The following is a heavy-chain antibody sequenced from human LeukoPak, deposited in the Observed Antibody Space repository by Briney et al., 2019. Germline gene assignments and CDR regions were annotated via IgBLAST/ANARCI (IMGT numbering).Heavy chain of an antibody. CDR1: GGSLSSSSYF. V-gene: IGHV4-39*01. J-gene: IGHJ6*03. CDR2: IYFSGTT. Sequence: PSETLSLTCTVSGGSLSSSSYFWGWIREPPGKGLEWIGNIYFSGTTYYNPSLKSRVTIFVDTSKNQFSLKLSAVTAADTAVYYCARLCDFWSGCYMDVWGKGTTVTVSS. D-gene: IGHD3-3*01. CDR3: ARLCDFWSGCYMDV.